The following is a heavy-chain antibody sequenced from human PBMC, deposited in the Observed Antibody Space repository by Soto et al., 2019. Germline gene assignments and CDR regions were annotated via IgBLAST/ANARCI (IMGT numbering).Heavy chain of an antibody. D-gene: IGHD1-7*01. CDR1: GGSLSGYY. CDR3: ARSDNRNSLYGIDV. V-gene: IGHV4-34*01. CDR2: INHRGSS. Sequence: PSETLSLTCAVYGGSLSGYYWSWIRQSPGKGLEWIGEINHRGSSDYNPSLKSRVTISIDASKNHVSLELTSVTAADTAVYYCARSDNRNSLYGIDVWGQGTAVTVSS. J-gene: IGHJ6*02.